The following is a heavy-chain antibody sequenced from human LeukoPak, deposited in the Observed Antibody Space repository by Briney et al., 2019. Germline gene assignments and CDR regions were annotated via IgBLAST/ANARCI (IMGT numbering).Heavy chain of an antibody. CDR1: GFTFSSYA. D-gene: IGHD6-13*01. J-gene: IGHJ4*02. V-gene: IGHV3-23*01. CDR2: ISYSGAST. Sequence: GGSLRLSCAASGFTFSSYAMSWVRQAPGKGLEWVSAISYSGASTNYADSVKGRFTIARDNSKNTLFLQMHSLRADDTAVYYCARHLGYSSSHTDYWGQGTRVTVSS. CDR3: ARHLGYSSSHTDY.